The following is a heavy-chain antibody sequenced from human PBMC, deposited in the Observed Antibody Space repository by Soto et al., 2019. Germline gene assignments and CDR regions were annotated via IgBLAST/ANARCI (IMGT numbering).Heavy chain of an antibody. CDR3: ARHRDEWELLIDDAFDI. CDR2: IYPGDSDT. J-gene: IGHJ3*02. V-gene: IGHV5-51*01. CDR1: GYSFTSYW. D-gene: IGHD1-26*01. Sequence: EVQLVQSGAEVKKPGESLKISCKGSGYSFTSYWIGWVRQMPGKGLEWMGIIYPGDSDTRYSPSFQGQVTISADKSISTAYLQWSSLKASDTAMYYCARHRDEWELLIDDAFDIWGQGTMVTVSS.